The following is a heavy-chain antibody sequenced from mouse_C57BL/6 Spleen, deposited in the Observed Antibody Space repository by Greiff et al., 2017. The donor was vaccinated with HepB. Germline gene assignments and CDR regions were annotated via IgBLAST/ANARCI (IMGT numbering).Heavy chain of an antibody. CDR2: ISSGSSTI. V-gene: IGHV5-17*01. Sequence: EVKLVESGGGLVKPGGSLKLSCAASGFTFSDYGMHWVRQAPEKGLEWVAYISSGSSTIYYADTVKGRFTISRDNAKNTLFLQMTSLRSEDTAMYYCARDPPPGYFDVWGTGTTVTVSS. J-gene: IGHJ1*03. CDR3: ARDPPPGYFDV. CDR1: GFTFSDYG.